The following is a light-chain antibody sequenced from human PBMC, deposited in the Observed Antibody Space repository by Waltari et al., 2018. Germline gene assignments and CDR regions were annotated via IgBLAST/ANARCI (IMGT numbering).Light chain of an antibody. CDR1: QSVVFSSNNKNY. V-gene: IGKV4-1*01. CDR3: QQCYTIPYT. CDR2: WAS. Sequence: DIVLTQSPDSLAVSLGERATINCKSSQSVVFSSNNKNYLAWYQQKPGQPPKLLITWASTRESGVPDRFSGSGSGTDFTLTSSSLQAEDVAVYYCQQCYTIPYTFGQGTKLDIK. J-gene: IGKJ2*01.